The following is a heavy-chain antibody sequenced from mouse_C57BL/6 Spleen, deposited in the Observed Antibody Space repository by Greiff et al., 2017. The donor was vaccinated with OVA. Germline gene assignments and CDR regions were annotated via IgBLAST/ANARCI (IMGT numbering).Heavy chain of an antibody. J-gene: IGHJ1*03. CDR2: ISSGSSTI. CDR1: GFTFSDYG. Sequence: EVKLVESGGGLVKPGGSLKLSCAASGFTFSDYGMHWVRQAPEKGLEWVAYISSGSSTIYYADTVKGRFTISRDNAKNTLFLQMTSLRSEDTAMYYCERDYYEWYFDVWGTGTTVTVSS. V-gene: IGHV5-17*01. D-gene: IGHD1-1*01. CDR3: ERDYYEWYFDV.